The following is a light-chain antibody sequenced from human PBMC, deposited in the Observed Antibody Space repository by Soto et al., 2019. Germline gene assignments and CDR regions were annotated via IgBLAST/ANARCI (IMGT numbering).Light chain of an antibody. Sequence: DIHMTQSPSTLSASIGYRFTITCRASESIRTWLAWYQHKPGKAPKFLIYDASSLESGVPSRFRGSGSGTEFTLTISNLQPDDFETYFCQQYETFSGTFGPGTKVDIK. V-gene: IGKV1-5*01. CDR1: ESIRTW. CDR3: QQYETFSGT. CDR2: DAS. J-gene: IGKJ1*01.